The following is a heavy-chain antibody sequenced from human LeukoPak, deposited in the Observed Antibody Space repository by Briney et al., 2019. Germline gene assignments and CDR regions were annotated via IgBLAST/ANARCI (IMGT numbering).Heavy chain of an antibody. CDR1: GFTFDDFA. V-gene: IGHV3-43*02. J-gene: IGHJ4*02. CDR2: ISAFDDIT. Sequence: PGGSLRLSCAASGFTFDDFAMHWVRQAPGKGLEWVSLISAFDDITYYADSVRGRFTISRDNGKNSLYLQMNNLKIEDTAFYYCAKVISGWYGYDFWGQGTLVTVSS. CDR3: AKVISGWYGYDF. D-gene: IGHD6-19*01.